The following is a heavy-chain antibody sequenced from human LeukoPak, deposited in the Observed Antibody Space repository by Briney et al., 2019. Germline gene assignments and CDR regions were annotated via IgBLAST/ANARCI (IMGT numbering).Heavy chain of an antibody. D-gene: IGHD3-22*01. CDR1: GYTFTGYY. Sequence: ASVKVSCKASGYTFTGYYMHWVRQAPGQGLEWMGWINPNSGGTNYAQKFQGRVTMTRDTSISTAYMELSRLRSDDTAVYYCAGDGNDSSGYWGAYWGQGTLVTVSS. CDR3: AGDGNDSSGYWGAY. CDR2: INPNSGGT. V-gene: IGHV1-2*02. J-gene: IGHJ4*02.